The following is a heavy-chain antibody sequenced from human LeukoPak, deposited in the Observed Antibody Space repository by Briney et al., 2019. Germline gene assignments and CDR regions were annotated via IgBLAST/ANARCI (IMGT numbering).Heavy chain of an antibody. CDR1: GFTFSSNG. Sequence: GGSLRLSCAASGFTFSSNGMSWVRQAPGKGLEWVSGISGSGGSTYYADSVKGRFTMSRDTSKNTLYLQMNRLRAEDTAVYYCARDDSWGFANWGQGSLVTVSS. CDR3: ARDDSWGFAN. D-gene: IGHD3/OR15-3a*01. J-gene: IGHJ4*02. CDR2: ISGSGGST. V-gene: IGHV3-23*01.